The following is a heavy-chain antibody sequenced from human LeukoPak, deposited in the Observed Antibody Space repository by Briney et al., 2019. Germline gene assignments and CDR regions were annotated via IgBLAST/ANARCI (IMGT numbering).Heavy chain of an antibody. J-gene: IGHJ4*02. V-gene: IGHV3-30*04. CDR2: ISYDGSNK. CDR3: ASARYNWNYAFLDY. CDR1: GFTFSSYA. D-gene: IGHD1-7*01. Sequence: GGSLRLSCAASGFTFSSYAMHWVRQAPGKGLEWVAVISYDGSNKYYADSVKGRFTISRDNSKNTLYLQMNSLRAEDTAVYYCASARYNWNYAFLDYWGQGTLVTVSS.